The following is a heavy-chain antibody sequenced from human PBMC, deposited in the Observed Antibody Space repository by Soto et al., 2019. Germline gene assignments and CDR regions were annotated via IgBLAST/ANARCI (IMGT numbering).Heavy chain of an antibody. CDR1: GGSISSGGYY. J-gene: IGHJ4*02. Sequence: SETLSLTCTVSGGSISSGGYYWSRIRQHPGKGLEWIGYIYYSGSTYYNPSLKSRVTISVDTSKNQFSLKLSSVTAADTAVYYCANYEESIAAAGIWGQGTLVTVSS. V-gene: IGHV4-31*03. D-gene: IGHD6-13*01. CDR2: IYYSGST. CDR3: ANYEESIAAAGI.